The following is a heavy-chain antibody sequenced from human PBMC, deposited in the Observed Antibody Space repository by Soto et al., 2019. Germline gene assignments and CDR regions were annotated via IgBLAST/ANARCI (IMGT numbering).Heavy chain of an antibody. CDR2: VYWDDDK. V-gene: IGHV2-5*02. D-gene: IGHD3-16*01. Sequence: QITLNESGPALVKPTQTLTLTCTFSGFSLNTRDVGVGWIRQPPGKALEWLGVVYWDDDKTYSPSLKSRLTTTKDTPQHQVVLRMTKMDPVDTATYYCAHCRGGVASFWGQGTLVTVSS. J-gene: IGHJ4*02. CDR1: GFSLNTRDVG. CDR3: AHCRGGVASF.